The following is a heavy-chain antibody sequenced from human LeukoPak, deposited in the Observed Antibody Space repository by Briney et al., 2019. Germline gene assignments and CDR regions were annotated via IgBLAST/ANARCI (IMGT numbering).Heavy chain of an antibody. D-gene: IGHD5-18*01. CDR1: GGSISPYY. J-gene: IGHJ3*02. CDR2: IKHSGST. CDR3: ATTRGYSYGLRGAFDI. V-gene: IGHV4-34*01. Sequence: SETLSLTCTIPGGSISPYYWTWIRQRPGKGLEWNGQIKHSGSTNYNPSLKSRVTISVDTSKNQFSLKLSSVTAADTAVYYCATTRGYSYGLRGAFDIWGQGTMVTVSS.